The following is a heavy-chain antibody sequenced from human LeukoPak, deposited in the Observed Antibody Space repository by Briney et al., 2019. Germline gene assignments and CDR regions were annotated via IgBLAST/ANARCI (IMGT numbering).Heavy chain of an antibody. CDR3: ARRLGGTSTGFDY. J-gene: IGHJ4*02. CDR1: GGSISSYY. V-gene: IGHV4-59*08. D-gene: IGHD2-2*01. Sequence: KPSETLSLTCTVSGGSISSYYWSWIRQPPGKGLEWIGSIHYSGSTTYNPSLKSRVTISVDTSKNQFSLKLSSVTAADTAVYYCARRLGGTSTGFDYWGQGTLVTASS. CDR2: IHYSGST.